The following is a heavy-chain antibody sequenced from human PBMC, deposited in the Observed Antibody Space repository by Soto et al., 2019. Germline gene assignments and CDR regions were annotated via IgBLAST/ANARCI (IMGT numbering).Heavy chain of an antibody. J-gene: IGHJ4*02. V-gene: IGHV1-3*01. CDR1: GYTFTSYA. Sequence: QVQLVQYGAEVKKPGASVKVSCMASGYTFTSYAMHWVRQAPGQRLEWMGWINAGNGNTKYSQKFQGRVTITRDTSASTAYMELSSLRSEDTAVYYCARSGWYGHFSVWGQGTLVTVSS. CDR3: ARSGWYGHFSV. CDR2: INAGNGNT. D-gene: IGHD6-19*01.